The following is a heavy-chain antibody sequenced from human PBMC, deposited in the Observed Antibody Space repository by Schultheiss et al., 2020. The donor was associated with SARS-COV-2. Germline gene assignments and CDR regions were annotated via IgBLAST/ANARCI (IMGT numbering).Heavy chain of an antibody. CDR2: IHPSGGTT. CDR1: GYTFTNYY. J-gene: IGHJ5*02. D-gene: IGHD2-21*02. V-gene: IGHV1-46*01. Sequence: ASVKVSCKASGYTFTNYYMHWVRQAPGQGLEWMGIIHPSGGTTNYAQKFQGRVTMTRDTSTSTVYMELSSLRSEDTAMYYCARGDFAPWGQGTLVTVSS. CDR3: ARGDFAP.